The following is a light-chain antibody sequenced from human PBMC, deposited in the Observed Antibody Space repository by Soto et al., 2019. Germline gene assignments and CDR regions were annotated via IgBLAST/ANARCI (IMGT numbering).Light chain of an antibody. CDR3: CSYAGSSTSLV. Sequence: QSALTQPASVSGSPGQSITISCTGTSRDVGSYNLVSWYQQHPGKAPKLMIYEVSKRPSGVSNRFSGSKSGNTASLTISGLQAEDEADYYCCSYAGSSTSLVFGTGTKLTVL. J-gene: IGLJ1*01. CDR1: SRDVGSYNL. CDR2: EVS. V-gene: IGLV2-23*02.